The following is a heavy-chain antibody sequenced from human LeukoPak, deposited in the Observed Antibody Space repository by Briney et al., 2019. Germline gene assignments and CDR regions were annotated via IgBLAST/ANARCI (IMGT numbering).Heavy chain of an antibody. CDR3: ARGQGITMVRGVIITPWLAGGVSFDY. D-gene: IGHD3-10*01. V-gene: IGHV4-39*01. CDR2: IYYSGST. Sequence: SETLSLTCTVSGGSISSSSYYWGWIRQPPGKGLEWIGSIYYSGSTYYNPSLKSRVTISVDTSKNQFSLKLSSVTAADTAVYYCARGQGITMVRGVIITPWLAGGVSFDYWGQGTLVTVSS. CDR1: GGSISSSSYY. J-gene: IGHJ4*02.